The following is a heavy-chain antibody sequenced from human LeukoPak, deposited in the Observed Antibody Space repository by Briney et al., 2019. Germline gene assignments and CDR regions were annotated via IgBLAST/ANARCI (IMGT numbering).Heavy chain of an antibody. V-gene: IGHV4-4*07. Sequence: SETLSLTCTVSGGSISSYYWSWIRQPAGKGLEWIGRIYTSGSTNYNPSLKSGVTISVETSKKQFSLKLSINVRENRRGVLKCAFYYYSIDVWGKGTTVTLSS. D-gene: IGHD3-10*01. CDR3: CAFYYYSIDV. CDR1: GGSISSYY. J-gene: IGHJ6*03. CDR2: IYTSGST.